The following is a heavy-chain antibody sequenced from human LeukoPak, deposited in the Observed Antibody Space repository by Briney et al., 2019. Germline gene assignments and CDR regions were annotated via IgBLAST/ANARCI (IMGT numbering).Heavy chain of an antibody. D-gene: IGHD6-13*01. CDR3: ARGGVPGQQLDY. J-gene: IGHJ4*02. Sequence: ASVRVCCKTSGYTFTVHFIYAVREAPGHGLEWMGWINPNTGVTNYAQKFQGRVTMTRDTSSSTAYMELTRLTSDDTAVYYCARGGVPGQQLDYWGPGTLVTVSS. V-gene: IGHV1-2*02. CDR1: GYTFTVHF. CDR2: INPNTGVT.